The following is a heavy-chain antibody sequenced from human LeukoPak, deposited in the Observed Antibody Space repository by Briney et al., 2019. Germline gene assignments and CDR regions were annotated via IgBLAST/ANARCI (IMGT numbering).Heavy chain of an antibody. CDR1: GFTVSSKC. CDR2: IYDRGSI. Sequence: GGSLRLSCAASGFTVSSKCMSWVRQAPGKGLKWVSAIYDRGSIYYADSVTGRFTTSRDNSKNTLYLQMNSLRAEDTAVYYFARDDSRLNYASPFMDWGQGTLVTVSS. V-gene: IGHV3-66*01. CDR3: ARDDSRLNYASPFMD. J-gene: IGHJ4*02. D-gene: IGHD4-4*01.